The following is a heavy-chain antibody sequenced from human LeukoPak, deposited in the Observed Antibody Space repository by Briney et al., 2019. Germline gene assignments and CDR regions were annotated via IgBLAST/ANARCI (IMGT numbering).Heavy chain of an antibody. D-gene: IGHD3-22*01. CDR3: ARDPSQIDYYDTSAFDY. J-gene: IGHJ4*02. Sequence: GASVKVSCKASGYTFTGYYIHWVRQVPGQGLEWVGWINPNSGGTNYAQKFQGRVTMTRDTSLSTAYMELSRLRSDDTAVYYCARDPSQIDYYDTSAFDYWGQGTLVTVSS. CDR1: GYTFTGYY. CDR2: INPNSGGT. V-gene: IGHV1-2*02.